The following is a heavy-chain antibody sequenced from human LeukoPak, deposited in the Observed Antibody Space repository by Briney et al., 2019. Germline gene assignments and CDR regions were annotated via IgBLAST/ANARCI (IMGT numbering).Heavy chain of an antibody. V-gene: IGHV3-64*02. CDR1: GFTVSSNY. J-gene: IGHJ3*01. D-gene: IGHD3/OR15-3a*01. CDR3: ARAFRPASDPHDFYDF. CDR2: ISPSGDRT. Sequence: GSLRLSCAASGFTVSSNYMSWVRQAPGKRLEYVSAISPSGDRTWYADSVRGRFTISRDNSKNTMYLQMGSLRPEDMGVYYCARAFRPASDPHDFYDFWGRGTTVTVSS.